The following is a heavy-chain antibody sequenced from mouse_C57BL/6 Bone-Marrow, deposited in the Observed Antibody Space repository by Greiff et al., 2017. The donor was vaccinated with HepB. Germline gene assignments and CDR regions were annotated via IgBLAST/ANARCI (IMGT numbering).Heavy chain of an antibody. CDR2: IYPGDGDT. Sequence: QVQLKESGAELVKPGASVKISCKASGYAFSSYWMNWVKQRPGKGLEWIGQIYPGDGDTNYNGKFKGKATLTAYKSSSTAYMQLSSLTSEDSAVYFCARRGLIYYGNYGYFDVWGTGTTVTVSS. J-gene: IGHJ1*03. D-gene: IGHD2-1*01. CDR3: ARRGLIYYGNYGYFDV. V-gene: IGHV1-80*01. CDR1: GYAFSSYW.